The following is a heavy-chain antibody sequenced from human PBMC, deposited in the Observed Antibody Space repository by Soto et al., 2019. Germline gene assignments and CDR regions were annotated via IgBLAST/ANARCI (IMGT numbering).Heavy chain of an antibody. CDR3: AKILRSDYQGFDY. CDR2: ITWNSGKA. Sequence: EVHLVESGGGLVQPGRSLRLSCAASGFRFDEYAMHWVRQAPGKGLEWVSGITWNSGKAAFADSVKGRFTISRDNAKNSLYLQMNSLRPEDTALYFCAKILRSDYQGFDYWGRGTLVTVSS. V-gene: IGHV3-9*01. D-gene: IGHD4-17*01. J-gene: IGHJ4*02. CDR1: GFRFDEYA.